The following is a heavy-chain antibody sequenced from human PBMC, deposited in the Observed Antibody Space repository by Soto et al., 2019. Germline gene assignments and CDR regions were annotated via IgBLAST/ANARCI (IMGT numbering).Heavy chain of an antibody. Sequence: QVQLVQSGAEVKKPGSSVKVSCKASGGTFSSYTISWVRQAPGQGLEWMGRIIPILGIANYAQKFQGRVTITADKSTSTAYMELSSLRSEDTAVYYCARDGPDDYGDYGWFDPWRQGTLVTVSS. CDR2: IIPILGIA. CDR3: ARDGPDDYGDYGWFDP. CDR1: GGTFSSYT. J-gene: IGHJ5*02. V-gene: IGHV1-69*08. D-gene: IGHD4-17*01.